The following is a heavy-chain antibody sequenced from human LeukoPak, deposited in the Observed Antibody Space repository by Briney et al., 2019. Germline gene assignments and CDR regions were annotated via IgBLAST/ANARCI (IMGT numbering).Heavy chain of an antibody. CDR2: IYYSGST. Sequence: SETLCLTCTVSSDCISSDFISSYYWSWMRQHPGEGLEWIGYIYYSGSTYHTPSLKCRVNISVDTSKNQFSLKLSSVTAADRAVYQCAIRWLDDWFELWGQGTLVTVSS. D-gene: IGHD3-9*01. V-gene: IGHV4-31*03. J-gene: IGHJ5*02. CDR1: SDCISSDFISSYY. CDR3: AIRWLDDWFEL.